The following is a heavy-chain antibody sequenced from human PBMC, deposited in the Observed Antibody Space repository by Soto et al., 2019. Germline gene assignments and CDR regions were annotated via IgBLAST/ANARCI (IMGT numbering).Heavy chain of an antibody. Sequence: EVHLVESGGGLVKPGESLRLSCVVSGIKFSDAWMNWVRQTPGKGLEWVGRIYGDSRSETAAPVKGRFTISRDNSKDTLYLVMSTLGVDDTAVYFCVWQARYTRNFHWGQGTLVTVSS. V-gene: IGHV3-15*07. CDR1: GIKFSDAW. D-gene: IGHD2-2*01. CDR3: VWQARYTRNFH. CDR2: IYGDSRSET. J-gene: IGHJ4*02.